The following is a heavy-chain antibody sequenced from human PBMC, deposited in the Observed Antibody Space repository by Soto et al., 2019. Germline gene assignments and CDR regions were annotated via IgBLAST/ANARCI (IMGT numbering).Heavy chain of an antibody. V-gene: IGHV3-30-3*01. J-gene: IGHJ6*02. D-gene: IGHD5-18*01. CDR1: GFTFSRYA. Sequence: QVQLVESGGGVVQPGRSLRLSCAASGFTFSRYAMHWVRQAPGKGLEWVAVISYDGSNKYYADSVKGRFTISRDNSKNTLYLQMNSLRAEDTAVYYCAREVGYSYSYYYYYGMDVWGQGTTVTVSS. CDR3: AREVGYSYSYYYYYGMDV. CDR2: ISYDGSNK.